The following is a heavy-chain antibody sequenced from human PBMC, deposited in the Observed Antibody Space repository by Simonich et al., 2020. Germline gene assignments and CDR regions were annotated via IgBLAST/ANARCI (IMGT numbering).Heavy chain of an antibody. CDR2: IYTSGST. CDR1: GGSISSYY. V-gene: IGHV4-4*07. CDR3: ARGAYSSSSGDY. D-gene: IGHD6-6*01. J-gene: IGHJ4*02. Sequence: QVQLQESGPGLVKPSETLSLTCTVSGGSISSYYWSWIRQPAGKGLEWIGRIYTSGSTNYTPSLKRRVTISVDKSKNQFSLKLSSVTAADTAVYYCARGAYSSSSGDYWGQGTLVTVSS.